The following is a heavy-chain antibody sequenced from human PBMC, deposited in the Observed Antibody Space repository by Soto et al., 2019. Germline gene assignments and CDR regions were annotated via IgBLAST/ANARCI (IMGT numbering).Heavy chain of an antibody. CDR3: VREDGVVGASSAFDY. V-gene: IGHV3-21*01. D-gene: IGHD1-26*01. Sequence: LRLSCVASGFALTTYTMNWVRQGPGTGLEWVSSINGRSNYKYYSDSVKGRFTVSRDNAQNSLFLQMSRLGPEDTAVYYCVREDGVVGASSAFDYWGQGTLVTVSS. CDR2: INGRSNYK. J-gene: IGHJ4*02. CDR1: GFALTTYT.